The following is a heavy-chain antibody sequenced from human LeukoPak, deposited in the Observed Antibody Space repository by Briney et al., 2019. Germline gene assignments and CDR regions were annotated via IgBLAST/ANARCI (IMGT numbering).Heavy chain of an antibody. CDR3: AREVVAGDGSIRVFDY. D-gene: IGHD6-13*01. CDR2: IYYSGST. V-gene: IGHV4-59*11. CDR1: GGSISSHY. J-gene: IGHJ4*02. Sequence: AETLSLTCSVCGGSISSHYSSWIPHPPGKGREWLGYIYYSGSTNYNHSLKSRVPISVDTSKTQLSLKLSSVTAADTAVYYCAREVVAGDGSIRVFDYWGQGTLVTVSS.